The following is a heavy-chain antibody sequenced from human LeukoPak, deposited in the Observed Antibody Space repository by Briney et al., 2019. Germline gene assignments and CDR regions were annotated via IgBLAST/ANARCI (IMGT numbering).Heavy chain of an antibody. D-gene: IGHD1-26*01. V-gene: IGHV4-39*07. CDR1: GGSISSSSYY. CDR3: ARVSEREFDAFAI. CDR2: IYYSGST. J-gene: IGHJ3*02. Sequence: SETLSLTCTVSGGSISSSSYYWGWIRQPPGKGLEWSGSIYYSGSTYYNPSLKSRLTISVDTSKNQFSLKLSSVTDAEAAVYYCARVSEREFDAFAIWGQGTMVSVSS.